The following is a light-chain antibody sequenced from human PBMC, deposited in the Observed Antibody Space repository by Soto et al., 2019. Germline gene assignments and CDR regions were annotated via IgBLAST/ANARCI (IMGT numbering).Light chain of an antibody. CDR3: ETWDLRLSAVV. V-gene: IGLV1-51*02. CDR1: SPNIGSKY. J-gene: IGLJ3*02. Sequence: QSVLTQPPSVSAAPGQKVTISCSGSSPNIGSKYVSWYQQVPGTAPKLLIYENDKRPSEIPDRFSGSKSGTSATLGISGLQTGDDADYYCETWDLRLSAVVFGGGTKLTVL. CDR2: END.